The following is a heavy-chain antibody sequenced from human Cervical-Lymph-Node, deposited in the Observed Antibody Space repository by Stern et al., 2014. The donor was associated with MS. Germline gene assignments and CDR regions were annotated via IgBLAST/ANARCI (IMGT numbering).Heavy chain of an antibody. J-gene: IGHJ6*02. V-gene: IGHV1-69*01. CDR1: GGTFSNYA. CDR2: AIPLVTTT. CDR3: ARLRRGMEV. Sequence: QVQLVQSGAEVKKPGSSVKVSCKASGGTFSNYAINWVRQAPGQGLEWMGGAIPLVTTTDYAQNCQGRLTITADEFTGTAYMELSSLRSEDTAVYYCARLRRGMEVWGQGTTVTVSS.